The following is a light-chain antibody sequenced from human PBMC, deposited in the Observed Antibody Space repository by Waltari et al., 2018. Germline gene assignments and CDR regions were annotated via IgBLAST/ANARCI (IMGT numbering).Light chain of an antibody. V-gene: IGLV1-40*01. Sequence: QSALTQPPSVSGAPGQRVTISCTESSSNIGAGYGVHWFQQIPGTAPKVLISGDNIRPSGVPDRFSASKSGTSASLAITGVQPEDEAVYFCQSHDSSLRWVFGGGTKLTVL. CDR2: GDN. CDR1: SSNIGAGYG. CDR3: QSHDSSLRWV. J-gene: IGLJ2*01.